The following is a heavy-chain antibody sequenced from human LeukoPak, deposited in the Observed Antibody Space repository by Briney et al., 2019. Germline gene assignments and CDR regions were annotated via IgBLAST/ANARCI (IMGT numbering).Heavy chain of an antibody. J-gene: IGHJ4*02. CDR1: GGSISSYF. D-gene: IGHD3-10*01. CDR3: ARTRDSGSSDY. Sequence: PSETLTLTCTVSGGSISSYFWNWIRQPPGKGLEWIAYIYYSGRTNYNPSLKSRVTISVDTSKNQFSLKLSSVTAADTGVYYCARTRDSGSSDYWGQGALVTVSS. CDR2: IYYSGRT. V-gene: IGHV4-59*01.